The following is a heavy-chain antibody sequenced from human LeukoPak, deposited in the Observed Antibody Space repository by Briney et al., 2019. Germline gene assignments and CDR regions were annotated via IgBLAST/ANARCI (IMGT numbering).Heavy chain of an antibody. Sequence: ASVKVSCKASGYTLTGYYMHWVRQAPGQGLEWMGWINPNSGGTNFAQKFQGRVTVTRDTSISVVYMELSRLRSDDTAVYYCARPRNPMVVTPTSRTYFFDSWGQGTLVTVSS. D-gene: IGHD4-23*01. CDR2: INPNSGGT. V-gene: IGHV1-2*02. CDR3: ARPRNPMVVTPTSRTYFFDS. CDR1: GYTLTGYY. J-gene: IGHJ4*02.